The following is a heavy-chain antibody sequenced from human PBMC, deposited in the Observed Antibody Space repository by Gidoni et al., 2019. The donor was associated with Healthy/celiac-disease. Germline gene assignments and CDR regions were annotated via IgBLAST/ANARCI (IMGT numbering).Heavy chain of an antibody. CDR3: AKDRPGFLEWLLWA. D-gene: IGHD3-3*01. CDR1: GFTFSSYG. V-gene: IGHV3-30*18. CDR2: ISYDGSNK. J-gene: IGHJ5*02. Sequence: QVQLVESGGGVVQPGRSLRLSCAASGFTFSSYGMHWVRQAPGKGLEWVAVISYDGSNKYYADSVKGRFTISRDNSKNTLYLQMNSLRAEDTAVYYCAKDRPGFLEWLLWAWGQGTLVTVSS.